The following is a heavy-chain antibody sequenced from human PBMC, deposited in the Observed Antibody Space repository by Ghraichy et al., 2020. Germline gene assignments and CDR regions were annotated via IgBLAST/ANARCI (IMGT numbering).Heavy chain of an antibody. CDR3: ARGHSSGYSLYYAMDV. Sequence: GVLRLSCAASGFTFSSYWMTWVRQAPGKGPEWVANIKQDGSERYYVDFVKGRFTISRDNAKNSLYLQINSLRAEDTAVYYCARGHSSGYSLYYAMDVWGQGTTVTVSS. J-gene: IGHJ6*02. CDR2: IKQDGSER. V-gene: IGHV3-7*01. CDR1: GFTFSSYW. D-gene: IGHD3-22*01.